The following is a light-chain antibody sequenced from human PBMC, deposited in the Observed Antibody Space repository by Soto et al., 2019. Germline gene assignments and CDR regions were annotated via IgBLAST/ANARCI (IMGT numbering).Light chain of an antibody. J-gene: IGKJ2*01. CDR1: QSLVHSDGNTH. V-gene: IGKV2-30*02. CDR3: MQGTHWPYT. CDR2: KVS. Sequence: DVVMTQSPLSLPVTLGQPASISCRSTQSLVHSDGNTHLNWFQQRPDQSPRRLICKVSNRESGVPERFSGSASGTDYTLTISRVEAEDVGVYYCMQGTHWPYTFGQVTKLEIK.